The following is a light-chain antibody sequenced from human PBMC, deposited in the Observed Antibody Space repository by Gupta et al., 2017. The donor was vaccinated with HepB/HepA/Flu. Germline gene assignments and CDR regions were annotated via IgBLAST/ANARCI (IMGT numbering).Light chain of an antibody. Sequence: DIVLTQSPDSLAVSLGERAIINCKSSHILLHNSNDKNNLTWYQQRPGQPPKLLIYWASTRESGVPDRFSGSGSGTDFTLTISSLQAEDVAVYFCQQDVSPPITFGGGTKLEI. V-gene: IGKV4-1*01. CDR2: WAS. CDR1: HILLHNSNDKNN. J-gene: IGKJ4*01. CDR3: QQDVSPPIT.